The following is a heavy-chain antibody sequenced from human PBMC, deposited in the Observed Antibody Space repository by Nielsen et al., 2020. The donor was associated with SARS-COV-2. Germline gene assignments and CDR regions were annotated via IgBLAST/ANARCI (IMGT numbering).Heavy chain of an antibody. CDR1: GFTVSSNY. CDR3: AKDISDSSVYYYGMDV. D-gene: IGHD6-19*01. Sequence: GESLKISCAASGFTVSSNYMSWVRQAPGKGLEWVSVIYSGGSTYYADSVKGRFTISRDNSKNTLYLQMNSLRAEDTALYYCAKDISDSSVYYYGMDVWGQGTTVTVSS. V-gene: IGHV3-53*05. CDR2: IYSGGST. J-gene: IGHJ6*02.